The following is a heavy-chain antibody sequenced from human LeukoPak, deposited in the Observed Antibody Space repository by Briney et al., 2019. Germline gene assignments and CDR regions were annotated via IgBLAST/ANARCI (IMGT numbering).Heavy chain of an antibody. J-gene: IGHJ4*02. D-gene: IGHD2-2*01. CDR2: IWYDGNIE. CDR3: ATDCTSTNCPEY. V-gene: IGHV3-33*01. CDR1: GLSFSTYG. Sequence: GGSLRLSCAASGLSFSTYGMHWVRQAPGKGLEWVALIWYDGNIEYYADSVKGRFTISRDNSKNTLYLQMNNLRAEDTAVYYCATDCTSTNCPEYWGQGTPVTVSS.